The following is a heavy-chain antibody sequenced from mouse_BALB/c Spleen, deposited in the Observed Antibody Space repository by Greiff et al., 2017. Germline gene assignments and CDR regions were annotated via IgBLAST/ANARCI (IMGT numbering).Heavy chain of an antibody. D-gene: IGHD2-10*01. Sequence: EVKLMESGGGLVKPGGSLKLSCAASGFTFSDYYMYWVRQTPEKRLEWVATISDGGSYTYYPDSVKGRFTISRDNAKNNLYLQMSSLKSEDTAMYYCARAPFYGNYGGYAMDYWGQGTSVTVSA. CDR1: GFTFSDYY. CDR2: ISDGGSYT. CDR3: ARAPFYGNYGGYAMDY. J-gene: IGHJ4*01. V-gene: IGHV5-4*02.